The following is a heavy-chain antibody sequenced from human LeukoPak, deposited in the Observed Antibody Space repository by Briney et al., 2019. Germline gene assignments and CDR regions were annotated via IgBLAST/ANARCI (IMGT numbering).Heavy chain of an antibody. CDR2: ISYDGRHK. D-gene: IGHD6-13*01. Sequence: GGSLRLSCVASGFTFSNYGMRWVRQAPGKGLEWVAVISYDGRHKYYADSVKGRFTISRDNSKNTLYLQMNSLRAEDTAMYYCARVPSIAAVGIRLDYWGQGTLVTVSS. CDR1: GFTFSNYG. CDR3: ARVPSIAAVGIRLDY. J-gene: IGHJ4*02. V-gene: IGHV3-30*03.